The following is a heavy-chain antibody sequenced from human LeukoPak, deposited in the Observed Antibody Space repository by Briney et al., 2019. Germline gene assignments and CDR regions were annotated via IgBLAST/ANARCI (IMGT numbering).Heavy chain of an antibody. Sequence: SETLSLTCTVSGGSISNSIYYWGWIRQPPGKGLEWIGSIYYSGNTYYNPSLKSRVTISVDTSKNQFSLKLSSVTAADTAVYYCARDRRKSSSPYYYYGMDVWGQGTTVTVSS. J-gene: IGHJ6*02. D-gene: IGHD6-13*01. V-gene: IGHV4-39*02. CDR3: ARDRRKSSSPYYYYGMDV. CDR2: IYYSGNT. CDR1: GGSISNSIYY.